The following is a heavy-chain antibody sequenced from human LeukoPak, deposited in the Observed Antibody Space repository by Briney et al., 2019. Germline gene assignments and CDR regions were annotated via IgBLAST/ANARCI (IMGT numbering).Heavy chain of an antibody. CDR3: ARDEGPQGALNY. Sequence: ASVKVSCKASGGTFSSYAISWVRQAPGQGLEWMGWINPNSGGTNYAQKFQGRVTMTRDTSISTAYMELSSLRSEDTAVYYCARDEGPQGALNYWGQGTLVTVSS. J-gene: IGHJ4*02. D-gene: IGHD1-26*01. CDR1: GGTFSSYA. V-gene: IGHV1-2*02. CDR2: INPNSGGT.